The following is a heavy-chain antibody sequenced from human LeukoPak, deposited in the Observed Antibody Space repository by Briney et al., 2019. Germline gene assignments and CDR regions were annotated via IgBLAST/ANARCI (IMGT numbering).Heavy chain of an antibody. J-gene: IGHJ3*02. CDR3: ARDGDSSGYYAAFDI. D-gene: IGHD3-22*01. CDR2: ISNSSSII. Sequence: GALRLSCAASGFTFSSYSMNWFSQAPGKGLEWLLYISNSSSIIYYADSVKGRFTISRDNAKNSLYLQMNSLRDEDTAVYYCARDGDSSGYYAAFDIWGPGTMVTVSS. V-gene: IGHV3-48*02. CDR1: GFTFSSYS.